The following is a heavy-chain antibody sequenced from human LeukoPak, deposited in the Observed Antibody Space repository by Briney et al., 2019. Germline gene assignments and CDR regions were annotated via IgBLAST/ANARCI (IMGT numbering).Heavy chain of an antibody. D-gene: IGHD2-2*02. V-gene: IGHV3-7*01. CDR2: VKQDGSEK. CDR3: ARENTVVVPAAITYYYNGMDV. J-gene: IGHJ6*02. Sequence: GGSLRLSCAASGFTFSSYWMSWVRQAPGKGLEWVANVKQDGSEKYYVDSVKGRFTISRDNAKNSLYLQMNSLRAEDTAVYYCARENTVVVPAAITYYYNGMDVWGQGTTVTVSS. CDR1: GFTFSSYW.